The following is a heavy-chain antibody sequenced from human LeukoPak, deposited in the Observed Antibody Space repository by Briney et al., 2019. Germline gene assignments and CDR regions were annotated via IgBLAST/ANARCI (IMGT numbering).Heavy chain of an antibody. V-gene: IGHV3-74*01. CDR1: GFTFSTYG. CDR3: ARSENSLDY. CDR2: INGDEITT. D-gene: IGHD4-23*01. Sequence: GETLRLSCAASGFTFSTYGMTWVRQVPGKGLEWVSRINGDEITTIYADSVKGRFTMSRDNAKNTVYLQMNSLRAEDTAIYYCARSENSLDYWGRGTLVTVSS. J-gene: IGHJ4*02.